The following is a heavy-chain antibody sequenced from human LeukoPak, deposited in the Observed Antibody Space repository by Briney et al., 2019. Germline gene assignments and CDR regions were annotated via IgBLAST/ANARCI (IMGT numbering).Heavy chain of an antibody. V-gene: IGHV3-53*01. CDR2: IYSDGTT. Sequence: PGGSLRLSCAAFGFTVNTNYMTWVRQAPGKGLEWVSEIYSDGTTYYTASVKGRFSISRDNSKNTAYLEMNSLRGEDTAIYYCTRDLREHGVFDIWGQGTMVTVSS. CDR3: TRDLREHGVFDI. D-gene: IGHD1-26*01. CDR1: GFTVNTNY. J-gene: IGHJ3*02.